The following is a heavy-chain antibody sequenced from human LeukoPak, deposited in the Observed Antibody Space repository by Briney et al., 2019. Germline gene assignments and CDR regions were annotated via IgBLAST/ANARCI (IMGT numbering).Heavy chain of an antibody. V-gene: IGHV4-39*07. D-gene: IGHD1-1*01. CDR3: AGAPYTTCFDY. J-gene: IGHJ4*02. CDR1: GGSISSSSYY. CDR2: IYYSGST. Sequence: PSETLSLTCTVSGGSISSSSYYWGWIRQPPGKGLEWIGSIYYSGSTYYNPSLKSRVTISVDTSKNQFSLKLSSVTAADTAVYYCAGAPYTTCFDYWGQGTLVTVSS.